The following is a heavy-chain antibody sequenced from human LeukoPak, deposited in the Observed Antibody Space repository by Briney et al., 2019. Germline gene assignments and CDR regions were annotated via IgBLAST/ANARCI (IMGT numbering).Heavy chain of an antibody. CDR2: IWYDGTMK. J-gene: IGHJ3*02. CDR3: ARPFWSPHPTHAFDM. Sequence: GGSLRLSCAASGFIFSDYGTHWVRQAPGKGLEWVAVIWYDGTMKDYADSAKGRFTVSRDNSKNTLSLQMNSLRVDDTAVYYCARPFWSPHPTHAFDMWGQGTMVTVSS. D-gene: IGHD3-3*01. CDR1: GFIFSDYG. V-gene: IGHV3-33*01.